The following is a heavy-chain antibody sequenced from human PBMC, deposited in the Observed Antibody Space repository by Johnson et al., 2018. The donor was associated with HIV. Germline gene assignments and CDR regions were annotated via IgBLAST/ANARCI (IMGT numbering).Heavy chain of an antibody. CDR3: AKVLIVATGERAFDI. V-gene: IGHV3-30*04. CDR2: ISYDGSTI. Sequence: KGLEWVAVISYDGSTIYYADSVKGRFTISRDNSKNTLYLQMNSLRAEDTAVYYCAKVLIVATGERAFDIWGQGTMVTVSS. J-gene: IGHJ3*02. D-gene: IGHD5-12*01.